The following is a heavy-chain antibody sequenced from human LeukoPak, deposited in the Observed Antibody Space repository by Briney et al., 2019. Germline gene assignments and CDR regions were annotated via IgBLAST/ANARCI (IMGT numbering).Heavy chain of an antibody. CDR2: VSHSGAT. J-gene: IGHJ4*02. CDR3: ARSMVTTDRNFDH. D-gene: IGHD2-21*02. V-gene: IGHV4-39*07. CDR1: GSSITSSPYH. Sequence: KPSETLSLTCTVSGSSITSSPYHWAWIRQPPGRGPEWIGTVSHSGATQYNPSLTSRVTISLDTSKNQFSLSLNSLTAADTAIFYCARSMVTTDRNFDHWGQGTLVTVSS.